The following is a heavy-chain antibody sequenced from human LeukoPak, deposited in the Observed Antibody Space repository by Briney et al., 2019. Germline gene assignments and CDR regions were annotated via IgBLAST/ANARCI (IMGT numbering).Heavy chain of an antibody. V-gene: IGHV1-46*01. Sequence: ASVKVSCKASGYIFTSFYIHWVRQVPGQGPEWMGVINPRGGVTSYPQKFQGRVTVTRDTSTSTVYVELGSLTSEDTAVYYCARDRGYGYYFDYWGQGTLVTVSS. D-gene: IGHD5-12*01. CDR1: GYIFTSFY. CDR3: ARDRGYGYYFDY. CDR2: INPRGGVT. J-gene: IGHJ4*02.